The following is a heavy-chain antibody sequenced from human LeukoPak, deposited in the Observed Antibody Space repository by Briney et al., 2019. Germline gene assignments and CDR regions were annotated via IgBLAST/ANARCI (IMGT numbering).Heavy chain of an antibody. J-gene: IGHJ4*02. CDR2: MYTGGGR. Sequence: GGSLRLSCAASGFTFSSYAMSRVRQPPGKGLEWVSVMYTGGGRYYGDSVKGRFTISRDNSKNTVFLQMNSLRVEDTALYYCTRGQSYCGADCYSDWGQGTLVTVSS. V-gene: IGHV3-66*01. CDR1: GFTFSSYA. CDR3: TRGQSYCGADCYSD. D-gene: IGHD2-21*02.